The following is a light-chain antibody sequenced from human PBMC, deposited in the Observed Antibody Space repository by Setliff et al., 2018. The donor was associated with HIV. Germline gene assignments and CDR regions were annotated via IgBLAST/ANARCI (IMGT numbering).Light chain of an antibody. CDR2: DVT. V-gene: IGLV2-14*01. J-gene: IGLJ1*01. CDR1: SSDVGGYNY. Sequence: QSALTQPASVSGSPGQSITIYCTGTSSDVGGYNYVSWYQQYPGKAPKLMIYDVTKRPSGVSNRFSGAKSGNTASLTISGLQAEDEADYYCSSYTSSSTYVFGAGTKVTVL. CDR3: SSYTSSSTYV.